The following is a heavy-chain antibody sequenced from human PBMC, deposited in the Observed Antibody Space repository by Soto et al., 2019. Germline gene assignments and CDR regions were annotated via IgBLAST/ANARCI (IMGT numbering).Heavy chain of an antibody. D-gene: IGHD2-8*01. V-gene: IGHV1-18*01. J-gene: IGHJ6*02. CDR2: ISGYNGDT. CDR3: AKNGQPPYYYYGMDV. Sequence: ASVKVSCKASGYTFARYGISWVRQAPGQGLEWMGWISGYNGDTNYAQKFQGRVTMTIDTSTSTAYMELRSLTSDDTAVYYCAKNGQPPYYYYGMDVWGQGTTVTVSS. CDR1: GYTFARYG.